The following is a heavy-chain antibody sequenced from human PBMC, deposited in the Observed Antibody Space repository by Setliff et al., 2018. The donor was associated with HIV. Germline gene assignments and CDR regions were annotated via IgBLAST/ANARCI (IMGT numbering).Heavy chain of an antibody. J-gene: IGHJ4*02. CDR3: VRGPRGSPAH. CDR1: GGSIRSDY. Sequence: SETLSLTCAVFGGSIRSDYWSWIRQPPGKTMEWIGYIYYTGSTTYNASLKSRVTISIASSKKQFSLELRSATTADTAVYYCVRGPRGSPAHWGQGTLVTVSS. D-gene: IGHD3-16*01. V-gene: IGHV4-59*01. CDR2: IYYTGST.